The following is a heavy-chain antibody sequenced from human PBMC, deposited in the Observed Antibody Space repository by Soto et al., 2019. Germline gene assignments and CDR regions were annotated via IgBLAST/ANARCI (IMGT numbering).Heavy chain of an antibody. V-gene: IGHV1-69*01. CDR1: GGTFSSYA. Sequence: QVQLVQSGAKMKKPGSTEKVSCKASGGTFSSYAISWVRQAPGQGLEWMGGIIPIFGTANYAQKFQGRVTITADEPTSTAYMELSSLRSEDTAVYYCARDQGHIGALAGSFYYYGMDVWGQGTTVTVSS. CDR3: ARDQGHIGALAGSFYYYGMDV. D-gene: IGHD6-19*01. CDR2: IIPIFGTA. J-gene: IGHJ6*02.